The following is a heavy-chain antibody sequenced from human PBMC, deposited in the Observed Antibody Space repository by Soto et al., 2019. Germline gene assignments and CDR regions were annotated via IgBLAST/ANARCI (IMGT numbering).Heavy chain of an antibody. CDR3: AREDLYNWFDP. CDR2: IYYSVST. V-gene: IGHV4-59*01. CDR1: GGSISSYY. Sequence: XATLSLTCTVSGGSISSYYWSWIRQPPGKGLEWIGYIYYSVSTNYNPSLKSRVTIPVDTSKNQFSLKLSSVTAADTAVYYCAREDLYNWFDPWGQGTLVTVSS. J-gene: IGHJ5*02.